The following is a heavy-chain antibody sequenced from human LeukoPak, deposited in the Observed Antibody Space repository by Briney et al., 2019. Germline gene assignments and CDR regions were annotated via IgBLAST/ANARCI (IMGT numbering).Heavy chain of an antibody. CDR2: IWYDGSKK. CDR3: ARAHSSSSTFDL. Sequence: GGSLRLSCAASGFTFSDYGIHWVRQAPGQGLEWVALIWYDGSKKYYADSVKGRFTISRDNTKNTLYLQLNSLRADDTAVYYCARAHSSSSTFDLWGQGTLVAVSS. V-gene: IGHV3-33*01. CDR1: GFTFSDYG. J-gene: IGHJ4*02. D-gene: IGHD6-6*01.